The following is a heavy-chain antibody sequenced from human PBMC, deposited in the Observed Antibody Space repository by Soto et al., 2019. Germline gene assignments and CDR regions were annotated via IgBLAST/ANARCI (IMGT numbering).Heavy chain of an antibody. V-gene: IGHV3-53*01. CDR2: IYSGGST. CDR1: GFTFSSYA. J-gene: IGHJ6*02. D-gene: IGHD3-9*01. Sequence: WGSLRLSCAASGFTFSSYAMHWVRQAPGRGLESVSVIYSGGSTYYADSVKGRFTISRDNSKNTLYLQMNSLRAEDTAVYYCARSRHYYDILTGNYYYYGMDVWGQGTTVTVSS. CDR3: ARSRHYYDILTGNYYYYGMDV.